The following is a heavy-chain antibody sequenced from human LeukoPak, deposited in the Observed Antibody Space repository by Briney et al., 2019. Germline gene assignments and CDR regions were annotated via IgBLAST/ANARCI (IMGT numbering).Heavy chain of an antibody. J-gene: IGHJ5*02. V-gene: IGHV4-4*07. CDR3: ARDGKQWLPRGWFDP. CDR2: IYTSGST. D-gene: IGHD6-19*01. Sequence: SETLSLTCTVSGGSISSYYWSWIRQPAGKGLEWIGRIYTSGSTNYNPSLKSRVTMSVDTSKNQFSLKLSSVTAADTAVYYCARDGKQWLPRGWFDPWGQGTLVTVSS. CDR1: GGSISSYY.